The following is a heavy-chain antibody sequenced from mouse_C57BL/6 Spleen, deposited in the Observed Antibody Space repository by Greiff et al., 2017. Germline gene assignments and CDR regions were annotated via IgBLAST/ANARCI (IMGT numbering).Heavy chain of an antibody. Sequence: VQLQESGPGLVQPSQSLSITCTVSGFSLTSYGVHWVRQSPGKGLEWLGVIWRGGSTDYNAAFMSRLSITKDNSKSQVFFKMNSLQADDTAIYYCANAYYSNYDWYFDVWGTGTTVTVSS. CDR3: ANAYYSNYDWYFDV. J-gene: IGHJ1*03. V-gene: IGHV2-5*01. CDR1: GFSLTSYG. CDR2: IWRGGST. D-gene: IGHD2-5*01.